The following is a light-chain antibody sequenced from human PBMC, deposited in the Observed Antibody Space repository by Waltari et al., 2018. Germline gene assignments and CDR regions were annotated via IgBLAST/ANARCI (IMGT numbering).Light chain of an antibody. Sequence: QTVVTQEPSLSVSPGGTVTLTCALRSGSGSSNSYASWYPQSPGQTPRTLVYKANIRSSGVPDRFSGSMLGNKAALIITGAQADDESDYYCLLYIGSGIWVFGGGTKLTVL. CDR2: KAN. CDR3: LLYIGSGIWV. CDR1: SGSGSSNSY. V-gene: IGLV8-61*01. J-gene: IGLJ3*02.